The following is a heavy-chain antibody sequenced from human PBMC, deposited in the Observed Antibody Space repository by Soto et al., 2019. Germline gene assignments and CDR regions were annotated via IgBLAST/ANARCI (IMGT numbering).Heavy chain of an antibody. CDR3: AKDSYNWTPEYYFDY. D-gene: IGHD1-20*01. V-gene: IGHV3-30*18. Sequence: GSLRLSCAASGFTFSSYGMHWVRQAPGKGLEWVAVISYDGSNKYYADSVKGRFTISRDNSKNTLYLQMNSLRAEDTAVYYCAKDSYNWTPEYYFDYWGQGTLVTVSS. J-gene: IGHJ4*02. CDR2: ISYDGSNK. CDR1: GFTFSSYG.